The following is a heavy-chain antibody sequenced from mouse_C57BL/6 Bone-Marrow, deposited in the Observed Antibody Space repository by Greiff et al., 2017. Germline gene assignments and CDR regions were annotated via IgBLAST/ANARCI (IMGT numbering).Heavy chain of an antibody. Sequence: QVTLKVSGPGILQPSQTLSLTCSFSGFSLSTFGMGVGWIRQPSGKGLEWLAHIWWDDDKYYNPALESRLTISKATSKNQVLLLIDNVDTADSATNYWARMGDYYGSSYVGGSMDYWGQGTSVTVSS. CDR1: GFSLSTFGMG. V-gene: IGHV8-8*01. D-gene: IGHD1-1*01. CDR3: ARMGDYYGSSYVGGSMDY. CDR2: IWWDDDK. J-gene: IGHJ4*01.